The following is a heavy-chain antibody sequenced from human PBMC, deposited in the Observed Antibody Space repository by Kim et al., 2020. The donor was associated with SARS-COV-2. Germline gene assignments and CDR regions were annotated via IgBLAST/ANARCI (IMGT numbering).Heavy chain of an antibody. V-gene: IGHV3-48*02. CDR1: GFTFSSYS. D-gene: IGHD4-17*01. Sequence: GGSLRLSCAASGFTFSSYSMNWVRQAPGKGLEWVSYISSSSSTIYYADSVKGRFTISRDNAKNSLYLQMNSLRDEDTAVYYCARDTAKMTTVTTFWFDPWGQGTLVTVSS. J-gene: IGHJ5*02. CDR3: ARDTAKMTTVTTFWFDP. CDR2: ISSSSSTI.